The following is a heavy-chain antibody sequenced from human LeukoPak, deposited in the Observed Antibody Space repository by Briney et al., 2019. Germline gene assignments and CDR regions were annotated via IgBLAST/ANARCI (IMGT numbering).Heavy chain of an antibody. Sequence: ASVKVSCKASGYTFTGYYMHWVRQAPGQGLEWMGWINPNSGGTNYAQKFQGRVTMTRDTSISTAYMELSRLRSDDTAVYYCARGYYNWNSLGPFDYWGQGTLVTVSS. CDR2: INPNSGGT. J-gene: IGHJ4*02. CDR1: GYTFTGYY. V-gene: IGHV1-2*02. D-gene: IGHD1-7*01. CDR3: ARGYYNWNSLGPFDY.